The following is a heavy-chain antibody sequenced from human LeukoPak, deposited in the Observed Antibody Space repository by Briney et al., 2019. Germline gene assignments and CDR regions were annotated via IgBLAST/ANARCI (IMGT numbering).Heavy chain of an antibody. J-gene: IGHJ4*02. CDR3: ATGGFGYRSGFFDY. CDR1: GYTFTGYY. V-gene: IGHV1-2*02. D-gene: IGHD6-19*01. CDR2: INPNTGGT. Sequence: PSVKGSCKASGYTFTGYYMLWVRQAPGQGLEWMGWINPNTGGTNYPQRFQGRVTMTEDTSTHTAYMELSSLRSEDTAVYYCATGGFGYRSGFFDYWAEEPVVSVSS.